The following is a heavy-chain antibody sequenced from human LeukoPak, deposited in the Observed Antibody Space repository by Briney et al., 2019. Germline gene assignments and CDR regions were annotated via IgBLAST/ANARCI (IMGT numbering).Heavy chain of an antibody. CDR2: INSDGSST. Sequence: LPGGSLSLSCAASGFTFSSYWMHWVRQAPGKGLVWVSRINSDGSSTSYADSVKGRFTISRDNAKNTLYLQMNSLRAEDTAVYYCARDWRGSLPWFDPWGQGTLVTVSS. J-gene: IGHJ5*02. D-gene: IGHD3-3*01. V-gene: IGHV3-74*01. CDR1: GFTFSSYW. CDR3: ARDWRGSLPWFDP.